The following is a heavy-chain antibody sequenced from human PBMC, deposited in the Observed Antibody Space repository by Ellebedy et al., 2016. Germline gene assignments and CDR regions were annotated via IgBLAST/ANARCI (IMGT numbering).Heavy chain of an antibody. Sequence: ASVKVSXKASGGTFSSYAISWVRQAPGQGLEWMGIINPSGGSTSYAQKFQGRVTMTRDTSTSTVYMELSSLRSEDTAVYYCAPELLGYWGQGTLVTVSS. CDR2: INPSGGST. D-gene: IGHD1-7*01. CDR3: APELLGY. CDR1: GGTFSSYA. J-gene: IGHJ4*02. V-gene: IGHV1-46*01.